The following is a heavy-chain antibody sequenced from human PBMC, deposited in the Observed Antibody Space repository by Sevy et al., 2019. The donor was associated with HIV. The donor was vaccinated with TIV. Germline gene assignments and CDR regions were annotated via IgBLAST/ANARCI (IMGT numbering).Heavy chain of an antibody. D-gene: IGHD3-3*01. Sequence: GGSLRLSCAASGLTFNNAWMTWVRQAPGMGLEWVGRIKSKTDGGTTDHAAPVKSRFTISRDDSKNTLYLQMNSLKTEDTAVYYCTTKHGFWSGYYYFDYWGQGTLVTVSS. J-gene: IGHJ4*02. CDR3: TTKHGFWSGYYYFDY. V-gene: IGHV3-15*01. CDR2: IKSKTDGGTT. CDR1: GLTFNNAW.